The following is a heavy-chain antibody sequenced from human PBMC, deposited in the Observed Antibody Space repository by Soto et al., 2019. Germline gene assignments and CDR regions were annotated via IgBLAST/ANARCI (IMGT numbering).Heavy chain of an antibody. V-gene: IGHV1-8*01. CDR3: ALGAGGNAPYTSFAP. CDR1: GDSVSDDD. CDR2: ITPNLCNT. J-gene: IGHJ5*02. D-gene: IGHD2-2*01. Sequence: GASGKVCCKASGDSVSDDDVNWWRQXXXHGFECLLYITPNLCNTGFAQKFQGRVPLTRDTSISTAYLEVSSLRSEDTPFFFFALGAGGNAPYTSFAPWGQGTPVTVS.